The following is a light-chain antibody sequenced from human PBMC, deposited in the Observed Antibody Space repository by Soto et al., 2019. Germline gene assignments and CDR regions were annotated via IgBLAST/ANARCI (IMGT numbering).Light chain of an antibody. J-gene: IGKJ3*01. CDR2: GAS. Sequence: EIVLTQSPGTLSLSPGERATLSCRASQSVTNNYLAWYQQKPGQAPRLLIYGASSRATGIPDRFGGGGSGTDFTLTISRLEPEDFAMFYCHQHGTSPFTFGPGTKVDIK. CDR3: HQHGTSPFT. CDR1: QSVTNNY. V-gene: IGKV3-20*01.